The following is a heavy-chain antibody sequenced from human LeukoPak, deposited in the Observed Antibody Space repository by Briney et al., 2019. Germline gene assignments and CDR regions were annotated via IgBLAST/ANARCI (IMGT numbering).Heavy chain of an antibody. J-gene: IGHJ3*02. D-gene: IGHD6-19*01. V-gene: IGHV3-21*01. Sequence: PGGSLRLSCAASGFTVSSNYMNWVRQAPGKGLEWVSSISSSSSYIYYADSVKGRFTISRDNAKNSLYLQMNSLRAEDTAVYYCARDRRVAEVSAFDIWGQGTMVTVSS. CDR1: GFTVSSNY. CDR3: ARDRRVAEVSAFDI. CDR2: ISSSSSYI.